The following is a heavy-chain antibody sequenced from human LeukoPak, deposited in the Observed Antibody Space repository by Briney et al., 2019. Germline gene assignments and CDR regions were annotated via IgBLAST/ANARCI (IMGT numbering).Heavy chain of an antibody. D-gene: IGHD5-12*01. CDR2: MNPNSGST. J-gene: IGHJ4*02. Sequence: ASVKVSCKASGYTFTSYDINWVRQATGQGLEWMGWMNPNSGSTGYAQKFQGRVTITRNTSISTAYMELSGLRSEDTAVYYCARGRSTGYPYYFEYWGQGTLVTVSS. CDR1: GYTFTSYD. V-gene: IGHV1-8*03. CDR3: ARGRSTGYPYYFEY.